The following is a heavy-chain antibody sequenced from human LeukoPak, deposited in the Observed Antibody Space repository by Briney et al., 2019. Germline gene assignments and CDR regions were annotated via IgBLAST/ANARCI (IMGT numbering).Heavy chain of an antibody. D-gene: IGHD6-19*01. CDR1: GFTFSNYG. Sequence: GTSLRLSCAASGFTFSNYGMHWVRQAPGKGLEWVAVIWYDGSNKYYADSVKGRFTISRDNSKNTLYLQMNSLRAEDTAVYYCARDLKVYSSGWIFDYWGQGTLVTVSS. CDR3: ARDLKVYSSGWIFDY. V-gene: IGHV3-33*01. CDR2: IWYDGSNK. J-gene: IGHJ4*02.